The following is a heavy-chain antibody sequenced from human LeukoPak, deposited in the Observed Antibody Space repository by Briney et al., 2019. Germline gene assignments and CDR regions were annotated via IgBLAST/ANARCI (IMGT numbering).Heavy chain of an antibody. J-gene: IGHJ4*02. CDR1: GFTFSSYG. Sequence: GGSLRLSCAASGFTFSSYGMHWVRQAPGKGLEWVAVISYDGSNKYYADSVRGRFTISRDNAKNSLYLQMNSLRAEDTALYYCARKGYYGSGTYLDYWGQGTLVTVSS. CDR3: ARKGYYGSGTYLDY. D-gene: IGHD3-10*01. V-gene: IGHV3-30*03. CDR2: ISYDGSNK.